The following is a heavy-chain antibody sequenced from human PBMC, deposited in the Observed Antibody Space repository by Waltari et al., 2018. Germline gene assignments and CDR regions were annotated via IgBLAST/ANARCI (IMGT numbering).Heavy chain of an antibody. V-gene: IGHV3-30*18. CDR3: AKDALTLLFYGMDV. CDR1: GITFSSYG. Sequence: QVQLVASGGGVVQPGRSLRLSCAASGITFSSYGMHWVRQAPGKGLEWVGVISYDGSNKYYADSVKGRFTISRDNSKNTLYLQMNSLRAEDTAVYYCAKDALTLLFYGMDVWGQGTTVTVSS. CDR2: ISYDGSNK. J-gene: IGHJ6*02. D-gene: IGHD3-9*01.